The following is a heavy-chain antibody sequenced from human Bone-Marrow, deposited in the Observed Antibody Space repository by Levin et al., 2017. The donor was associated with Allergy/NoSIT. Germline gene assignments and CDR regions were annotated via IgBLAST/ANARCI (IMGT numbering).Heavy chain of an antibody. CDR1: GFTFSNAW. D-gene: IGHD3-16*02. V-gene: IGHV3-15*01. CDR3: TTDRGVYDYIWGSYRYTVFDY. Sequence: AGGSLRLSCAASGFTFSNAWMSWVRQAPGKGLEWVGRIKSKTDGGTTDYAAPVKGRFTISRDDSKNTLYLQMNSLKTEDTAVYYCTTDRGVYDYIWGSYRYTVFDYWGQGTLVTVSS. J-gene: IGHJ4*02. CDR2: IKSKTDGGTT.